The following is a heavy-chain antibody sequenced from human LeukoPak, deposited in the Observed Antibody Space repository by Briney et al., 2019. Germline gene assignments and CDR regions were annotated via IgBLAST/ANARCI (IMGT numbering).Heavy chain of an antibody. CDR1: GFTFSSYA. D-gene: IGHD3-22*01. V-gene: IGHV3-23*01. J-gene: IGHJ4*02. CDR3: AKHRDSSGYYYDGFDY. CDR2: ISGSGGST. Sequence: PGGSLILSCAASGFTFSSYAMSWVRQAPGKGLEWVSAISGSGGSTYYADSVKGRFTISRDNSKNTLYLQMNSPRAEDTAVYYCAKHRDSSGYYYDGFDYWGQGTLVTVSS.